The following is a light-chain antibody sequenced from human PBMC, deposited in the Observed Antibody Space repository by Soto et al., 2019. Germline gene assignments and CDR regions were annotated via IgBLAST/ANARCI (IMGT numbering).Light chain of an antibody. V-gene: IGKV1-5*01. CDR2: DAS. Sequence: DLQMTQSPSTLSASGGDRVTITARASQRISSWLACYQQKPGKAPKLLIYDASSLESGVPSRFSGSGSGTEFTLTISSLQPDDFATYYCQQYNSPPWTFGPGTKVEIK. CDR3: QQYNSPPWT. J-gene: IGKJ1*01. CDR1: QRISSW.